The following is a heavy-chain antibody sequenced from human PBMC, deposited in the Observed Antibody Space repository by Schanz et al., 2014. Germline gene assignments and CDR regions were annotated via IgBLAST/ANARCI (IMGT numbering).Heavy chain of an antibody. CDR3: ARDRWDWNNAFDI. Sequence: EVQLVESGGGLVQPGGSLTLSCAASGFTFSSYLMSWVRQAPGKGLEWVSGIGGSGGSTDYADSVKGRFTISRDNSKNTLYLQMNSLSAEDTAVYYCARDRWDWNNAFDIWGQGTMVTVSS. D-gene: IGHD1-1*01. J-gene: IGHJ3*02. CDR1: GFTFSSYL. V-gene: IGHV3-23*04. CDR2: IGGSGGST.